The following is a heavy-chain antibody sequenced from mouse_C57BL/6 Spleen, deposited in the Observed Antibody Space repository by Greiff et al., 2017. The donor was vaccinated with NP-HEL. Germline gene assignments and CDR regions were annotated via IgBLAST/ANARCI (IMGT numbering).Heavy chain of an antibody. CDR1: GYTFTDYY. CDR3: ARHYGSFDY. CDR2: INPYNGGT. D-gene: IGHD1-1*01. Sequence: EVQLVESGPVLVKPGASVKMSCKASGYTFTDYYMNWVKQSHGKSLEWIGVINPYNGGTSYNQKFKGKATLTVDKSSSTAYMELNSLTSEDSAVYYCARHYGSFDYWGQGTTLTVSS. J-gene: IGHJ2*01. V-gene: IGHV1-19*01.